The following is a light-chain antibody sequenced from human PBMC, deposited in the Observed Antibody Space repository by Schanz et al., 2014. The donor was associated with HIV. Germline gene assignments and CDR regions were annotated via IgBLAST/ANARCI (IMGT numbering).Light chain of an antibody. J-gene: IGLJ2*01. CDR2: EVS. V-gene: IGLV2-8*01. Sequence: QSVLTQPASVSGSPGQSITISCTGTSSDVGGYNYVSWYQQHPGKAPKLMIYEVSKRPSGVPGRFSGSKSGNTASLTVSGLQAEDEADYYCSSYAGSNNLVFGGGTKLTVL. CDR3: SSYAGSNNLV. CDR1: SSDVGGYNY.